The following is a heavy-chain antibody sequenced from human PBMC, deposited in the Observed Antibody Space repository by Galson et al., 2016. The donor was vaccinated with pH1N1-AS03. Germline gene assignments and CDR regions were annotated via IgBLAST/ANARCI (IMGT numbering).Heavy chain of an antibody. J-gene: IGHJ6*02. CDR3: AREKSNVGADYYGMDV. CDR1: GFIFSNIG. CDR2: ISYDGGDK. Sequence: SLRLSCAASGFIFSNIGMNWVRQAPGKGLEWVAAISYDGGDKFCADSVKGRFTISRDNSKNTLYLQVNSLRAEDTAVYYCAREKSNVGADYYGMDVWGQGTTVTVSS. D-gene: IGHD1-26*01. V-gene: IGHV3-30*03.